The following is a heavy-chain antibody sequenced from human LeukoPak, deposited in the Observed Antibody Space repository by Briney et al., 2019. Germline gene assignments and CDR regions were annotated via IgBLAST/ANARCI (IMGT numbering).Heavy chain of an antibody. CDR2: INPSGGST. D-gene: IGHD6-19*01. CDR3: AGGNGGQWLVPWFDP. Sequence: GASVKVSCKASGYTFTSYYMHWVRQAPGQGLEWMGIINPSGGSTSYAQKFQGRVTMTRDTSTSTVYMELSSLRSEDTAVYYCAGGNGGQWLVPWFDPWGQGTLVTVSS. J-gene: IGHJ5*02. CDR1: GYTFTSYY. V-gene: IGHV1-46*01.